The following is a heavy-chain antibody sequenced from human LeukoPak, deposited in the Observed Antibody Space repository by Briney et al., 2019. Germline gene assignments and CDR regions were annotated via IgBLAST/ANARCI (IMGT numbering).Heavy chain of an antibody. CDR2: ISSSSGYI. J-gene: IGHJ4*02. V-gene: IGHV3-21*01. CDR3: ARDSGGYGDPGDY. Sequence: GGSLRLSCAASGFIFDDHGMHWVRQAPGKGLEWVSSISSSSGYINYADSVKGRFTVSRDNAKNSLYLQMNSLRAEDTAVYYCARDSGGYGDPGDYWGQGTLVTVSS. D-gene: IGHD4-17*01. CDR1: GFIFDDHG.